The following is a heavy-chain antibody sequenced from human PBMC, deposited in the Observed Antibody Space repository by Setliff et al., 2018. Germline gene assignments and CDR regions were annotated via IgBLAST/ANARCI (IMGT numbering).Heavy chain of an antibody. CDR2: INYSGIT. Sequence: PSETLSLTCSVSGDSISSSSYYWGWIRQPPGKGLEWIGSINYSGITYYSPSLKSRVIVSVDTSKNQFSLKLSSVTAADTAVYYCARGFPRYDSGTYYTYWGQGTLVTVSS. CDR3: ARGFPRYDSGTYYTY. D-gene: IGHD3-10*01. CDR1: GDSISSSSYY. V-gene: IGHV4-39*01. J-gene: IGHJ4*02.